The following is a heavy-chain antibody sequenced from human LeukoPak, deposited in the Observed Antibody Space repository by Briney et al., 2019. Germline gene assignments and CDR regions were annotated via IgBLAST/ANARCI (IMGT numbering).Heavy chain of an antibody. J-gene: IGHJ3*02. Sequence: GGSLRLSCAASGFTFSSYAMHWVRQAPGKGLEWVAVISYDGSNKYYADSVKGRFTISRDNAKNSLYLQMNSLRAEDTAVYYCARDRAFDIWGQGTMVTVSS. CDR3: ARDRAFDI. V-gene: IGHV3-30*04. CDR1: GFTFSSYA. CDR2: ISYDGSNK.